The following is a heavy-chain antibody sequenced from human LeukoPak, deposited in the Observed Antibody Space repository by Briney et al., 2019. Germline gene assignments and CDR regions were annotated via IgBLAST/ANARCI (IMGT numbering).Heavy chain of an antibody. J-gene: IGHJ4*02. CDR2: ISYDWSNK. D-gene: IGHD2-21*02. CDR3: AKDLHYGGDCFLFDY. V-gene: IGHV3-30*18. CDR1: GFTFNTYN. Sequence: GGSLRLFYAACGFTFNTYNMNGVRQAPAKGLEGVAVISYDWSNKYYADSVKGRFTNSRDNSKNTLYLQMNNLRAEDTAVFYWAKDLHYGGDCFLFDYWGQGTLVTVSS.